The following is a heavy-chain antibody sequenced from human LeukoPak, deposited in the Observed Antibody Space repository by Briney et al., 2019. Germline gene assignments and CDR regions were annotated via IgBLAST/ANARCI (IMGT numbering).Heavy chain of an antibody. CDR1: GGTFSSYA. Sequence: ASVKVSCKASGGTFSSYAISWVRQAPGQGLEWMGGIIPIFGTANYAQKFQGRVTITADESTSTAYMELSSLRSEDTAVYYCARGDEGGDPSDYWGQGTLVTVSS. CDR2: IIPIFGTA. J-gene: IGHJ4*02. CDR3: ARGDEGGDPSDY. D-gene: IGHD3-16*01. V-gene: IGHV1-69*13.